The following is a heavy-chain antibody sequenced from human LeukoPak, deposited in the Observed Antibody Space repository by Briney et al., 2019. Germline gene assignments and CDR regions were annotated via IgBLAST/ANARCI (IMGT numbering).Heavy chain of an antibody. CDR2: INPNSGGT. V-gene: IGHV1-2*02. Sequence: AASVKVSCKASGYTFTGYYMHWVRQAPGQGLEWMGWINPNSGGTNYAQKFQGRVTMTRDTSISTAYMELSRLRPDDTAVYYCARCFVRGVNPILGSYGMDVWGQGTTVTVSS. J-gene: IGHJ6*02. D-gene: IGHD3-10*02. CDR3: ARCFVRGVNPILGSYGMDV. CDR1: GYTFTGYY.